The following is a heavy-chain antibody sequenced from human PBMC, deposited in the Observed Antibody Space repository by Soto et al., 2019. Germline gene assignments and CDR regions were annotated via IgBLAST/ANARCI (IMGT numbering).Heavy chain of an antibody. V-gene: IGHV3-23*01. CDR1: GFTFSNYA. CDR2: IYGTGSTT. Sequence: PVGSLRLSCEASGFTFSNYAMSWVRQAPGKGLEWVSAIYGTGSTTYYADSVKGRFTISRDNSNNTLYLQMNSLRAEDTARYYCAKTSGRGYHSWFDPWGPGTVVTVSS. J-gene: IGHJ5*02. D-gene: IGHD3-22*01. CDR3: AKTSGRGYHSWFDP.